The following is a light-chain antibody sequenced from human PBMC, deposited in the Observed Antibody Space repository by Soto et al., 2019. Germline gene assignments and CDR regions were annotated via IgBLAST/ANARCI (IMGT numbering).Light chain of an antibody. CDR1: QSISSW. CDR3: QQYSSYWT. J-gene: IGKJ1*01. V-gene: IGKV1-5*01. CDR2: DAS. Sequence: DIQMTQSPSTLSASVGDRVTTTGRASQSISSWLAWYQQKPGKAPKFLIYDASNLESGVPSRFSGSGSGTEFTLTISSLQPDDFATYYCQQYSSYWTFGQGTKVDI.